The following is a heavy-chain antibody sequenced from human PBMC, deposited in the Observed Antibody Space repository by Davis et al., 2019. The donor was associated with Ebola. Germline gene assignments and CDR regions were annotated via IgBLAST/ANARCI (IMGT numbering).Heavy chain of an antibody. V-gene: IGHV6-1*01. CDR2: TYYRSKCLY. J-gene: IGHJ6*02. CDR3: ARGRPMDV. CDR1: RDTLSSNTAS. Sequence: QTPSHTCVLPRDTLSSNTASAGSASLFPSIGIERPGRTYYRSKCLYDYSVSVKSRITINPDTSRNQFSLQLDSVTPEDTAVYYCARGRPMDVWGQGTTVTVSS.